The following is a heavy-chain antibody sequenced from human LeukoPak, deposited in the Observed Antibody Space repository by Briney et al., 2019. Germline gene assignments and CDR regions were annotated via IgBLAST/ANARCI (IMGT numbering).Heavy chain of an antibody. Sequence: SETLSLTCTVSGGSISSGSYYWSWIRQPAGKGLEWIGRIYTSGSTNYNPSLKSRVTISVDTSKNQFSLKLSSVTAADTAVYYCARAFDYDSSGYYSFQHWGQGTLVTVSS. CDR1: GGSISSGSYY. CDR3: ARAFDYDSSGYYSFQH. D-gene: IGHD3-22*01. CDR2: IYTSGST. J-gene: IGHJ1*01. V-gene: IGHV4-61*02.